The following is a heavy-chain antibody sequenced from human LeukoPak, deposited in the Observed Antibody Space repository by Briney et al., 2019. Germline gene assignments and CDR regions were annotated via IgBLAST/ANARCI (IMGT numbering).Heavy chain of an antibody. Sequence: GASVKVSCKASGYTFTSYDINWVRQATGQGLEWMGWMNPNSGNTGYAQKFQGRVTTTRNTSISTAYMELSSLRSEDTAVYYCARDKGYSSGSNQFDPWGQGTLVTVSS. D-gene: IGHD6-19*01. CDR1: GYTFTSYD. J-gene: IGHJ5*02. V-gene: IGHV1-8*01. CDR2: MNPNSGNT. CDR3: ARDKGYSSGSNQFDP.